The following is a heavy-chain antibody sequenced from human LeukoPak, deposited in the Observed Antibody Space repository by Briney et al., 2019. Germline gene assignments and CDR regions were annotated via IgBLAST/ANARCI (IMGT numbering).Heavy chain of an antibody. J-gene: IGHJ4*02. CDR1: GESFSGYY. D-gene: IGHD3-3*01. V-gene: IGHV4-34*12. Sequence: TSETLSLTCVVYGESFSGYYWTWIRQPPGKGLEWIGEIIDTGSTKYNSSLKSRVTISVDTSKNEFSLNLTSVTAADTAIYYCARGLASGYPPIPFDYWGQGTLVTVSS. CDR3: ARGLASGYPPIPFDY. CDR2: IIDTGST.